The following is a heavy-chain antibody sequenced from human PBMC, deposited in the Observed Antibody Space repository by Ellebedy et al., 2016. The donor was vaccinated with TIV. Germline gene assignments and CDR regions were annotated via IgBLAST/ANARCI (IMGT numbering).Heavy chain of an antibody. CDR2: IHYSGST. D-gene: IGHD1-26*01. Sequence: MPSETLSLTCTVSGGSISNYYWSWIRQPPGKGLEWIGSIHYSGSTHYKPSLKSRVTMSVDTSKNQFSLKLTSVTAADTAVYYCARYEGPTARLDYWGQGTLVTVSS. CDR3: ARYEGPTARLDY. V-gene: IGHV4-59*12. CDR1: GGSISNYY. J-gene: IGHJ4*02.